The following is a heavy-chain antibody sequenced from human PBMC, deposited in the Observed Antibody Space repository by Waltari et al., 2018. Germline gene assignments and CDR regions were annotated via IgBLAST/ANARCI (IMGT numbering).Heavy chain of an antibody. CDR1: GGSISSHY. V-gene: IGHV4-59*11. CDR3: AGIYVKGSYYFGY. D-gene: IGHD1-26*01. J-gene: IGHJ4*01. Sequence: QVQLQESGPGLVKPSETLSLTCTVSGGSISSHYWSWIRQPPGKGLEWIWYIYYSGSTNHNPSPKRRVTISVDTSKKQFSLKLSSVTAADTAVYYWAGIYVKGSYYFGYWGQGTLVTVSS. CDR2: IYYSGST.